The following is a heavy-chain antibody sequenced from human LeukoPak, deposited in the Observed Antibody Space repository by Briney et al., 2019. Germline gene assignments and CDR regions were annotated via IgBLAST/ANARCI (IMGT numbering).Heavy chain of an antibody. CDR2: IYYSGST. J-gene: IGHJ6*03. V-gene: IGHV4-59*01. Sequence: SETLSLTCTVSGGSISNYYWNWIRQPPGKGLEWIGYIYYSGSTNYNPSLKSRVTISVDTSKNQFSLKLSSVTAADTAVYYCARGYCSSTSCYHNMDVWDKGTTVTVSS. CDR3: ARGYCSSTSCYHNMDV. CDR1: GGSISNYY. D-gene: IGHD2-2*01.